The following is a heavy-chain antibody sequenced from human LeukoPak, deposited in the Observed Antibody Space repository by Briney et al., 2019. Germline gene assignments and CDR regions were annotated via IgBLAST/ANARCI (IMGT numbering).Heavy chain of an antibody. CDR1: GFTFSNAW. CDR3: ARERRDVATTFFDY. J-gene: IGHJ4*02. Sequence: PGGSLRLSCAASGFTFSNAWMSWVRQAPGKGLEWVSVIYSGGSTYYADSVKGRFTISRDNSKNTLYLQMNSLRAEDTAVYYCARERRDVATTFFDYWGLGTLVTVSS. CDR2: IYSGGST. V-gene: IGHV3-53*01. D-gene: IGHD5-24*01.